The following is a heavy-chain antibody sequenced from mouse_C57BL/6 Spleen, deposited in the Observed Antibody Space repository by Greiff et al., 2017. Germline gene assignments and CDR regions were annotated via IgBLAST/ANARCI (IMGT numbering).Heavy chain of an antibody. CDR1: GYTFTSYW. V-gene: IGHV1-5*01. Sequence: EVQLQQSGTVLARPGASVKMSCKTSGYTFTSYWMHWVKQRPGQGLEWIGAIYPGNSDTSYNQKFKGKAKLTAVTSASTAYMELSILTNEDSAVYYCARPYGNYAIDYAMDYWGQGTSVTVSS. CDR2: IYPGNSDT. J-gene: IGHJ4*01. D-gene: IGHD2-10*02. CDR3: ARPYGNYAIDYAMDY.